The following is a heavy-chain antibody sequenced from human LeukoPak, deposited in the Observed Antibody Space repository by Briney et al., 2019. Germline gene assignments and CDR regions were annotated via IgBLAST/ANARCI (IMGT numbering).Heavy chain of an antibody. J-gene: IGHJ1*01. D-gene: IGHD1-26*01. CDR1: GFTFDSYA. CDR3: ALDYSGSCYFESFHH. V-gene: IGHV3-23*01. Sequence: GGSLRLSCAASGFTFDSYALSWVRQAPGKGLEWVSSISDSGAQTYYPDSVKGRFTISRDNSKNTLFLQLSSLRVDDAAIYYCALDYSGSCYFESFHHWGQGTLVTVSS. CDR2: ISDSGAQT.